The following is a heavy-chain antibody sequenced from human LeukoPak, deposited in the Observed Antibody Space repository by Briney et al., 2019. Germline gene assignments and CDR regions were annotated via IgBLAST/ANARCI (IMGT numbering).Heavy chain of an antibody. CDR1: GFTFSDYY. V-gene: IGHV3-11*04. J-gene: IGHJ6*03. CDR3: ARDAKEDTAMGRYYYYMDV. CDR2: ISSSGSTI. Sequence: PGGSLRPSCAAAGFTFSDYYMSWIRQAPGNGREWVSYISSSGSTIYYTDSVKGRFTTCRDHATNSLYRRSNSLMAYGTSLYSIARDAKEDTAMGRYYYYMDVWGKGTTVTVSS. D-gene: IGHD5-18*01.